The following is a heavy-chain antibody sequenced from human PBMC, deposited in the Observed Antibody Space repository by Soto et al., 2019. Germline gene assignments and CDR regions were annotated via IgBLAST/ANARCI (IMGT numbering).Heavy chain of an antibody. Sequence: ASVKVSCKASGYTFTSYYMHWVRQAPGQWLEWMGIINPSGGSTSYAQKFQGRVTMTRDTSTSTVYMELSSLRSEDTAVYYCAREGYCSGGSCYNAFDIWGQGTMVTVSS. CDR1: GYTFTSYY. J-gene: IGHJ3*02. D-gene: IGHD2-15*01. CDR2: INPSGGST. CDR3: AREGYCSGGSCYNAFDI. V-gene: IGHV1-46*01.